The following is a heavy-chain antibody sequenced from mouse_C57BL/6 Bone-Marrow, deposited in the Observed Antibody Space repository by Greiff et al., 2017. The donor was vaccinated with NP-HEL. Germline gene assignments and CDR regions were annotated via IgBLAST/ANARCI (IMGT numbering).Heavy chain of an antibody. CDR2: IWSGGST. CDR1: GFSLTSYG. V-gene: IGHV2-2*01. Sequence: VKLMESGPGLVQPSQSLSITCTVSGFSLTSYGVHWVRQSPGKGLEWLGVIWSGGSTDYNAAFISRLSISKDNSKSQVFFKMNSLQADDTAIYYCARNPTTVRSPWYFDVWGTGTTVTVSS. D-gene: IGHD1-1*01. CDR3: ARNPTTVRSPWYFDV. J-gene: IGHJ1*03.